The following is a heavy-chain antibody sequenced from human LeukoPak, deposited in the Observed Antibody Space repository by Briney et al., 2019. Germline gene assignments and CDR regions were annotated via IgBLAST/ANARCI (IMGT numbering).Heavy chain of an antibody. CDR1: GGTFSSYA. V-gene: IGHV1-69*06. D-gene: IGHD6-19*01. J-gene: IGHJ4*02. CDR3: ARADIAVAAPSDY. Sequence: GASVKVSCKASGGTFSSYAISWVRQAPGQGLEWMGRIIPIFGTANYAQKFQGRVTITADKSTSTAYMELSSLRSEDTAVYYCARADIAVAAPSDYWGQGTLVTVSS. CDR2: IIPIFGTA.